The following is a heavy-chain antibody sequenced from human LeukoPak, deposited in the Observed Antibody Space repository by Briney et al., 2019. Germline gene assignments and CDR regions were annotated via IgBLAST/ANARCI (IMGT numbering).Heavy chain of an antibody. D-gene: IGHD6-19*01. CDR2: IIPIFGTA. V-gene: IGHV1-69*13. Sequence: SVKVSCKASGYTFTGYYMHWVRQAPGQGLEWMGGIIPIFGTANYAQKFQGRVAITADESTSTAYMELSSLRSEDTAVYYCARDYRAAGPFDPWGQGTLVTVSS. CDR1: GYTFTGYY. J-gene: IGHJ5*02. CDR3: ARDYRAAGPFDP.